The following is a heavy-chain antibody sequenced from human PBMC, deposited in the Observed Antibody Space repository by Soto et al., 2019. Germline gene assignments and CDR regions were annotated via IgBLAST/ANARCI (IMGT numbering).Heavy chain of an antibody. J-gene: IGHJ5*02. D-gene: IGHD1-1*01. CDR2: IYWDDDK. CDR1: GLSLSTTGVG. CDR3: AHRRPKPPGRGNGPIDP. V-gene: IGHV2-5*02. Sequence: SGPTLVNPTQTLTLTCAFSGLSLSTTGVGVGWIRQPPGKALEWLALIYWDDDKTYSPSLKTRLTITRDTSRNQVVLTMTNVDPMDTATYYCAHRRPKPPGRGNGPIDPWGQGILVTVS.